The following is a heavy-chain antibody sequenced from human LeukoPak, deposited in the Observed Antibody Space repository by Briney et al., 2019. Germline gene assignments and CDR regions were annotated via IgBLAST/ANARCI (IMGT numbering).Heavy chain of an antibody. CDR3: ARGYGGNYYNWFDP. CDR2: IWYDGSNK. J-gene: IGHJ5*02. V-gene: IGHV3-33*01. CDR1: GSTFSSYG. D-gene: IGHD4-23*01. Sequence: PGGSLRLSCAASGSTFSSYGMHWVRQAPGKGLEWVAVIWYDGSNKYYADSVKGRFTISRDNSKNTLYLQMNSLRAEDTAVYYCARGYGGNYYNWFDPWGQGTLVTVSS.